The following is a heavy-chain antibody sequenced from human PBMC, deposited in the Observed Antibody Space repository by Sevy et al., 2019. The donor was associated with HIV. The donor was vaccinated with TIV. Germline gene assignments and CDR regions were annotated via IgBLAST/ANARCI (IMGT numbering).Heavy chain of an antibody. V-gene: IGHV5-51*01. CDR3: ARKIAAAGTLNWFDP. CDR1: GYSFTSYW. CDR2: IYPGDSDT. D-gene: IGHD6-13*01. Sequence: GESLKISCKGSGYSFTSYWIDWVRQMPGKGLEWMGIIYPGDSDTRYSPSFQGQVTISADKSISTAYLQWSSLKASDTAMYYCARKIAAAGTLNWFDPWGQGTLVTVSS. J-gene: IGHJ5*02.